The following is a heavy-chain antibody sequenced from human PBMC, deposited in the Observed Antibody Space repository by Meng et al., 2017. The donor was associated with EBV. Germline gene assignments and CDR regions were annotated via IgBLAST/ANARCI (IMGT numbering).Heavy chain of an antibody. CDR3: VRDFCGGDCYLFDY. D-gene: IGHD2-21*01. CDR2: INPGGSST. J-gene: IGHJ4*02. Sequence: GEPVALGVEVMKPGAALKISSRAAGYTLTSYYVQWVRQDPGEGLVGLGIINPGGSSTSYAQKFQGRVTMTRDTSTSTVDMEQISLRSEDTAVYYCVRDFCGGDCYLFDYWGQGTLVTVSS. CDR1: GYTLTSYY. V-gene: IGHV1-46*01.